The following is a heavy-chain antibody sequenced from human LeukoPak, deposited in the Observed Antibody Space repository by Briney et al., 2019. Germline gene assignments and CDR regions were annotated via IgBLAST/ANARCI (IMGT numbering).Heavy chain of an antibody. D-gene: IGHD6-13*01. CDR2: VTWNSGSI. Sequence: PGRSLRLSCAASGFTFDDYAMHWVRQAPGKGLEWVSGVTWNSGSIDYADSVKGRFTISRDNAKNSLYLQMNSLRPEDTALYYCARRIAAAAAPYYFDYWGQGTLVTVSS. J-gene: IGHJ4*02. CDR1: GFTFDDYA. V-gene: IGHV3-9*01. CDR3: ARRIAAAAAPYYFDY.